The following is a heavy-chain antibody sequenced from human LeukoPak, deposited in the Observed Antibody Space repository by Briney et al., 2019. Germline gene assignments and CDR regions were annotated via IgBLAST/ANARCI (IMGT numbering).Heavy chain of an antibody. CDR2: ISAYNGNT. J-gene: IGHJ6*02. D-gene: IGHD5-18*01. V-gene: IGHV1-18*01. CDR1: GYTFTSYG. CDR3: ARGSPAMVYYGMDV. Sequence: GASVKVSCKASGYTFTSYGISWVRQAPGQGLEWMGWISAYNGNTNYAQKLQGRVTMTTDTSTSTAHMELRSLRSDDTAVYYCARGSPAMVYYGMDVWGQGTTVTVSS.